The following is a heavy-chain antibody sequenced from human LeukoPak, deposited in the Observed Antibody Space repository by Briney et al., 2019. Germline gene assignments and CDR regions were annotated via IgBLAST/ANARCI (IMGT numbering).Heavy chain of an antibody. Sequence: GGSLRLSCAASGFTFSSYAMHWVRQAPGKGLEWVAVISYDGSNKYYADSVKGRFTISRDNSKNTLYLQMNSLRAEDTAVYYCAKGGYDSSGYYYLPYFDYWGQGTLVTVSS. D-gene: IGHD3-22*01. V-gene: IGHV3-30*04. J-gene: IGHJ4*02. CDR1: GFTFSSYA. CDR3: AKGGYDSSGYYYLPYFDY. CDR2: ISYDGSNK.